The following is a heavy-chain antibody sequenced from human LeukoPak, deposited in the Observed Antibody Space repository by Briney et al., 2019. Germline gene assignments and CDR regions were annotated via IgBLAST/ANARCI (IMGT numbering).Heavy chain of an antibody. CDR1: GYTLTELS. D-gene: IGHD3-10*01. CDR2: FDPENGET. Sequence: ASVKVSCKVSGYTLTELSMHWVRQAPGKGLEWMGGFDPENGETIYAQKFQGRVTMTEDTSTDTAYMELSSLRSEDTASYYCATEAIVERRGSGTYYNSGALDIWGLGTMVTVSS. CDR3: ATEAIVERRGSGTYYNSGALDI. V-gene: IGHV1-24*01. J-gene: IGHJ3*02.